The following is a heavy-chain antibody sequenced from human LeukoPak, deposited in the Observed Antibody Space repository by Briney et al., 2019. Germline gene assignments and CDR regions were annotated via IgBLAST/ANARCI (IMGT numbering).Heavy chain of an antibody. J-gene: IGHJ3*02. CDR1: GFTFSSYA. V-gene: IGHV3-23*01. D-gene: IGHD6-13*01. CDR3: ASLYSSSWPLDAFDI. CDR2: ISGSGGST. Sequence: SGGSLRLSCAASGFTFSSYAMSWVRQTPGKGLEWVSAISGSGGSTYYADSVKGRFTISRDNSKNTLYLQMNSLRAEDTAVYYCASLYSSSWPLDAFDIWGQGTMVTVSS.